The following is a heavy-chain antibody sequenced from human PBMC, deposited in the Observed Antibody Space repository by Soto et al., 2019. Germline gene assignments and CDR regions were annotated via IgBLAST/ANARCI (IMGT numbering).Heavy chain of an antibody. J-gene: IGHJ5*02. CDR1: GFSLSTSGEG. CDR3: AHRRDATVRVPAAISAWFDP. Sequence: GSGPTLVNPTQTLTLTCTFSGFSLSTSGEGVGWIRQPPGKALEWLALIFWDDDKRYNSSLRSRLTITKATSKNQVVLTLTNMVPVDTATYYCAHRRDATVRVPAAISAWFDPWGQGTQVTVSS. V-gene: IGHV2-5*02. CDR2: IFWDDDK. D-gene: IGHD2-2*01.